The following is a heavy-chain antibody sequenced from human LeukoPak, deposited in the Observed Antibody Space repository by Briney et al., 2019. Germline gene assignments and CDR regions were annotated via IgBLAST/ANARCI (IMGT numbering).Heavy chain of an antibody. CDR1: GYTFTSYA. D-gene: IGHD6-19*01. CDR2: INPSGGST. CDR3: ASSNPLAVAGTIDY. Sequence: ASVKVSCKASGYTFTSYAMHWVRQAPGQGLEWMGIINPSGGSTSYAQKFQGRVAMTRDTSTSTVYMELSSLRSEDTAVYYCASSNPLAVAGTIDYWGQGTLVTVSS. J-gene: IGHJ4*02. V-gene: IGHV1-46*01.